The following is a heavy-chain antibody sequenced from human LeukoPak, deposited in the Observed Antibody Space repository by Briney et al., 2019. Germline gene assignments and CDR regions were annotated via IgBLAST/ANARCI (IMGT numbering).Heavy chain of an antibody. J-gene: IGHJ6*03. CDR2: IYTSGST. CDR1: GGSISSGSYY. V-gene: IGHV4-61*02. Sequence: PSETLSLTCTVSGGSISSGSYYWRWIRQPVGKGLEWIGRIYTSGSTNYNPSLKSRVTISVDTSKNQFSLKLSSVTAADTAVYYCARVNNFLGYSYGYGPLDYYYYYMDVWGKGTTVTVSS. CDR3: ARVNNFLGYSYGYGPLDYYYYYMDV. D-gene: IGHD5-18*01.